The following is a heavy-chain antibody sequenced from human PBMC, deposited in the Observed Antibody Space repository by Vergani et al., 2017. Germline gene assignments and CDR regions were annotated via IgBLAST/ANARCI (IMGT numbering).Heavy chain of an antibody. CDR1: GYTFTSYY. Sequence: QVQLVQSGAEVKKPGASVKVSCKASGYTFTSYYMHWVRQAPGQGLEWMGIINPSGGSTSYAQKFQGRVTMTRDTSPSTVYMELSSLRSEDTAVYYCARPYYDFWSVYSGAQLGYYFDYWGQGTLVTVSS. V-gene: IGHV1-46*01. CDR3: ARPYYDFWSVYSGAQLGYYFDY. J-gene: IGHJ4*02. CDR2: INPSGGST. D-gene: IGHD3-3*01.